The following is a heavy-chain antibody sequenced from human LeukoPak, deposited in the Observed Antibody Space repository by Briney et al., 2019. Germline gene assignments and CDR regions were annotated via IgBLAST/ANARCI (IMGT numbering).Heavy chain of an antibody. CDR3: GRDSGGTEL. D-gene: IGHD1-1*01. CDR1: EDTFHSYG. J-gene: IGHJ2*01. CDR2: ILPLYGSG. Sequence: SVKVSCKASEDTFHSYGFNWVRHAPGQGLEWVGGILPLYGSGNYPEKFQDRISITTDDSTSTVILELNNLTSDDTAIYYCGRDSGGTELWGSGTLVTVSS. V-gene: IGHV1-69*05.